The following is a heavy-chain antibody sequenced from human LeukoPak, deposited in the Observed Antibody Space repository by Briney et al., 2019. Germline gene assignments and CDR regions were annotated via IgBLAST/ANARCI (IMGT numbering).Heavy chain of an antibody. D-gene: IGHD6-13*01. J-gene: IGHJ1*01. CDR2: IYYSGST. V-gene: IGHV4-59*01. Sequence: SETLSPTCTVSGGSFSSYYWSWIRQPPGKGLEWIGYIYYSGSTNYNPSLKSRVTISVDTSKNQFSLKLSSVTAADTAVYYCARGTSLKTAAGTYFQHWGQGTLVTVSS. CDR3: ARGTSLKTAAGTYFQH. CDR1: GGSFSSYY.